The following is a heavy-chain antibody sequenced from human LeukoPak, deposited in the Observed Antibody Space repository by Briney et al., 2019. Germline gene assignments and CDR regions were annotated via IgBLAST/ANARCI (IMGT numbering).Heavy chain of an antibody. D-gene: IGHD3-10*01. J-gene: IGHJ4*02. V-gene: IGHV3-23*01. CDR2: ISANGQAT. CDR3: ARDPYNTILYRLAH. CDR1: GFAFGTYA. Sequence: GRTLRLSCAGSGFAFGTYAMSWVRQATGMGLEWVSSISANGQATYYADSVEDRFTISRDNSKSTLYLQLNSLRAEDTATYYCARDPYNTILYRLAHWGQGTLVTVSS.